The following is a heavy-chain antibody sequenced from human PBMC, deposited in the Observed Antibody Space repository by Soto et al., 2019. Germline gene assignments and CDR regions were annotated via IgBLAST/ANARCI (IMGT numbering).Heavy chain of an antibody. Sequence: EVQLVESGGGLVQPGGSLRLSCEASGFTFSSYDMHWVRQATGKGLEWVSAIGTAGDTYYPGSVKGRFTISRENAKNSLYLQMNSLRAGDTAVYYCARVGSEPNAFDIWGQGTMVTVSS. J-gene: IGHJ3*02. CDR1: GFTFSSYD. V-gene: IGHV3-13*01. CDR2: IGTAGDT. CDR3: ARVGSEPNAFDI. D-gene: IGHD3-10*01.